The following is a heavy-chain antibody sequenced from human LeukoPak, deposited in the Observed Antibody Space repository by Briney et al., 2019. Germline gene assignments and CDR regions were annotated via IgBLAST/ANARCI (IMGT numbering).Heavy chain of an antibody. CDR1: GSTVSRSY. V-gene: IGHV3-53*01. Sequence: PGGSLRLSCTVSGSTVSRSYMTWVRQAPGKGLEWVSVIYSGGSTYYADSVKGRFTISRDNSKNTLYLQMNSLRAEDTAVYYCARADYAYFDYWGQGTLVTVSS. CDR2: IYSGGST. D-gene: IGHD4-17*01. CDR3: ARADYAYFDY. J-gene: IGHJ4*02.